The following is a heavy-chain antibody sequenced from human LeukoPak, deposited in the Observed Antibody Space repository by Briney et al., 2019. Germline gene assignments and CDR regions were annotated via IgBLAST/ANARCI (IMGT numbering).Heavy chain of an antibody. D-gene: IGHD6-13*01. CDR1: GFTFSSYA. CDR2: IRYDGSNK. CDR3: ARAGVAAAGTHYYFDY. J-gene: IGHJ4*02. Sequence: PGGSLRLSCAASGFTFSSYAMHWVRQAPGKGLEWVAFIRYDGSNKYYADSVKGRFTISRDNSKNTLYLQMNSLRAEDTAVYYCARAGVAAAGTHYYFDYWGQGTLVTVSS. V-gene: IGHV3-30*02.